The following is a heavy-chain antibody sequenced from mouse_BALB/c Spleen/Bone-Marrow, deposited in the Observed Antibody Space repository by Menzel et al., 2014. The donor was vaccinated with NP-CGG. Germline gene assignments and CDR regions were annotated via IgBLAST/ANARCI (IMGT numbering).Heavy chain of an antibody. J-gene: IGHJ3*01. D-gene: IGHD2-1*01. CDR3: ASPSDGNPFAY. CDR1: GYSFTGYW. Sequence: VQLKQSGPQLVRPGASVKISCKASGYSFTGYWMHWVKQRPGQGLKWIGMIDPSDSGTRLNQKFKDKATLTVDKSSSTAYVQLSSPTSEDSAVYYCASPSDGNPFAYWGQGTLVTVSA. CDR2: IDPSDSGT. V-gene: IGHV1S126*01.